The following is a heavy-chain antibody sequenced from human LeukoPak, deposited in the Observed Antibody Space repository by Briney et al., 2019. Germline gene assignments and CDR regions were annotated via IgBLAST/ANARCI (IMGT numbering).Heavy chain of an antibody. V-gene: IGHV4-4*02. D-gene: IGHD4-17*01. J-gene: IGHJ4*02. CDR3: ARDPGAYGDYSRFDY. CDR1: GGSISGTNW. CDR2: ISLAGQT. Sequence: SGTLSLTCGVSGGSISGTNWWSWVRQPPGQGLEWIGEISLAGQTNYNPSLKSRVTISVDKSKNQFSLKLSSVTAADTAVYYCARDPGAYGDYSRFDYWGQGTLVTVSS.